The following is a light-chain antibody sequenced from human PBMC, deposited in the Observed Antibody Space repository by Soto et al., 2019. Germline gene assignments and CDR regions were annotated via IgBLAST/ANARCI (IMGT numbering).Light chain of an antibody. Sequence: QSVLTQPRSVSGSPGQSVTISCTGASSDVGGYKYVSWYQQHPGKAPKLLIYDVSKRPSGVPDRFSGSKSGNTASLTISELQAEDEADYFCCSYGGSLDDFVTGTKLTVL. CDR2: DVS. J-gene: IGLJ1*01. V-gene: IGLV2-11*01. CDR1: SSDVGGYKY. CDR3: CSYGGSLDD.